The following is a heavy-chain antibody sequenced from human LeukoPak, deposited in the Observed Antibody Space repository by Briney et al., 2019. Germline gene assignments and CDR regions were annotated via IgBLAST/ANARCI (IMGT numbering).Heavy chain of an antibody. CDR1: GFSFSSSG. CDR2: IDTSSTTK. J-gene: IGHJ1*01. Sequence: GGSLRLSCAASGFSFSSSGMNWVRQAPGKGLEWVSYIDTSSTTKNYADSVKGRFTISRDNAKNSLYLQMNSLRVEDTAVYYCAGPLGSPYFHHWGQGTLVTVSS. V-gene: IGHV3-48*01. D-gene: IGHD3-10*01. CDR3: AGPLGSPYFHH.